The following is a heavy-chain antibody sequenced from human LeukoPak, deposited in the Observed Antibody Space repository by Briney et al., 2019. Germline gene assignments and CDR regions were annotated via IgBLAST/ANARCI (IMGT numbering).Heavy chain of an antibody. CDR1: GFTFSSYS. CDR2: ISSSSSYI. Sequence: GGTLRLSCAASGFTFSSYSMNWVRQAPGKGLEWVSSISSSSSYIYYADSVKGRFTISRDNAKNSLYLQMNSLRAEDTAVYYCARVAIAVAGTEPNWFDPWGQGTLVTISS. D-gene: IGHD6-19*01. CDR3: ARVAIAVAGTEPNWFDP. V-gene: IGHV3-21*01. J-gene: IGHJ5*02.